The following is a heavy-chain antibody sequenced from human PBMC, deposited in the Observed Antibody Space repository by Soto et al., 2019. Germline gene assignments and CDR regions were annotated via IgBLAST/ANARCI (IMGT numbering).Heavy chain of an antibody. D-gene: IGHD3-10*01. CDR2: IIPIFGTA. CDR1: GGTFSSYA. V-gene: IGHV1-69*06. CDR3: AREPSITMVRGAKGTHYYYGMDV. Sequence: QVQLMQSGAEVKKPGSSVKVSCKASGGTFSSYAISWVRQAPGQGLEWMGGIIPIFGTANYAQKFQGRVTITADKSTSTAYMELSSLRSEDTAVYYCAREPSITMVRGAKGTHYYYGMDVWGQGTTVTVSS. J-gene: IGHJ6*02.